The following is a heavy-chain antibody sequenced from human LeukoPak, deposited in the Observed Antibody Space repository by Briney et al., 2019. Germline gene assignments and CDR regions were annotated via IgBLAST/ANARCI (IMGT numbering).Heavy chain of an antibody. Sequence: ASVKVSCKASGYTFNSYGISWVRQAPGQGLEWMGWISAYNGNTNYAQKLQGRVTMTTDTSTSTAYMELRSLRSDDTAVYYCARESHRLYDYVWGSYESKHYWGQGTLVTVSS. CDR1: GYTFNSYG. J-gene: IGHJ4*02. CDR2: ISAYNGNT. D-gene: IGHD3-16*01. CDR3: ARESHRLYDYVWGSYESKHY. V-gene: IGHV1-18*01.